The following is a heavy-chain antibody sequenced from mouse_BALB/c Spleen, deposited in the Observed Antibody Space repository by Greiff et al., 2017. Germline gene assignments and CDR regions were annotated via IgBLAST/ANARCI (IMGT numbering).Heavy chain of an antibody. J-gene: IGHJ3*01. CDR1: GFSLTSYG. CDR3: AAYDGPSY. D-gene: IGHD2-3*01. Sequence: VKLMESGPGLVQPSQSLSITCTVSGFSLTSYGVHWVRQSPGKGLEWLGVIWSGGSTDYNAAFISRLSISKDNSKSQVFFKMNSLQANDTAIYYCAAYDGPSYWGQGTLVTVSA. V-gene: IGHV2-2*02. CDR2: IWSGGST.